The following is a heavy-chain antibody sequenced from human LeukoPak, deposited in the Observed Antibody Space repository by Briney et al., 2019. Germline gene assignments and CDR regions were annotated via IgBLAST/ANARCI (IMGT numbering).Heavy chain of an antibody. D-gene: IGHD6-6*01. Sequence: ASVKVSCKASGYTFTSYGISWVRQAPGQGLEWMGWISAYNGNTNYAQKLQGRVTMTTDTSTSTAYMELRSLRSDDTAVYYCARFFMAQLESEDWFDPWGQGTLVTVSS. V-gene: IGHV1-18*01. CDR3: ARFFMAQLESEDWFDP. J-gene: IGHJ5*02. CDR2: ISAYNGNT. CDR1: GYTFTSYG.